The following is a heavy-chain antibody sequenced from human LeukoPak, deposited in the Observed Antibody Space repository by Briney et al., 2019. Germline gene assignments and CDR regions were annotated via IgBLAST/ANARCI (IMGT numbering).Heavy chain of an antibody. V-gene: IGHV3-11*04. D-gene: IGHD2-2*02. J-gene: IGHJ4*02. CDR1: GFTFSDYY. CDR2: ISSSGTTM. Sequence: TGWSLRLSCAASGFTFSDYYMNWIRQAPGKGLEWVSYISSSGTTMYYADSVKGRFTISRDNAKNSLYLQMNSLRAEDTAVYYCVRDRVDISCIGTSCYIAGAGGDYWGQGTLVTVSS. CDR3: VRDRVDISCIGTSCYIAGAGGDY.